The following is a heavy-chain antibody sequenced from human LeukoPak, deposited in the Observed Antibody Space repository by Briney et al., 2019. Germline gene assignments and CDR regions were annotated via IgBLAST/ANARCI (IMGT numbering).Heavy chain of an antibody. D-gene: IGHD2-2*01. J-gene: IGHJ5*02. CDR2: INPNSGGT. CDR1: GYTFTDYY. CDR3: ARGDCSSTSCRDNWFDP. Sequence: ASVTVSFKASGYTFTDYYMHWVRQAPGQGLEWMGWINPNSGGTNYAQKFQGRVTITRDTSISTAYRELSRLRSDDTAVYYCARGDCSSTSCRDNWFDPWGQGTLVTVSS. V-gene: IGHV1-2*02.